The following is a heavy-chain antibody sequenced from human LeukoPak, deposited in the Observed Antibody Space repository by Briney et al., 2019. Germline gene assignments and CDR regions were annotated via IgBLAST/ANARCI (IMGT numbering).Heavy chain of an antibody. CDR1: GYSFTSYW. J-gene: IGHJ5*02. V-gene: IGHV5-51*01. CDR2: IYPGDSDT. CDR3: GRQGYCSGGSCYSTWFDP. D-gene: IGHD2-15*01. Sequence: GESLKISCKGSGYSFTSYWIGWVRQMPGKGLEWMGIIYPGDSDTRYSPSFQGQVTISADKSISTAYLQWSSLKASDTAMYYCGRQGYCSGGSCYSTWFDPWGQGTLVTVSS.